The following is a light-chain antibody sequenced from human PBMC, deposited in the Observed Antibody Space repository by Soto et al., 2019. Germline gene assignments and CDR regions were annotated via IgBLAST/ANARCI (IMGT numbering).Light chain of an antibody. CDR3: QVWDSSIG. V-gene: IGLV3-9*01. J-gene: IGLJ2*01. CDR2: RDS. CDR1: NIGSKN. Sequence: SYELTQPLSVSVALGQTARITCGGNNIGSKNVHWYQQKPGQAPVLVIYRDSNRPSGIPERFSGSNSGNTATLTISRAQAGDEADYYCQVWDSSIGFGGGTKLTVL.